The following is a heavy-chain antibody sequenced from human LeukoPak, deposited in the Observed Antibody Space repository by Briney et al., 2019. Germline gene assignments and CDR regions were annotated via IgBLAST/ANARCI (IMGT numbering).Heavy chain of an antibody. J-gene: IGHJ4*02. CDR2: ISYDGSNK. CDR1: GFTFSSYA. Sequence: GGSLRLSCAASGFTFSSYAMHWVRQAPGKGLEWVAVISYDGSNKYYADSVKGRFTISRDNSKNTLYLQMNSLRAEDTAVYYCARENDYGDRTTDCWGQGTLVTVSS. D-gene: IGHD4-17*01. V-gene: IGHV3-30-3*01. CDR3: ARENDYGDRTTDC.